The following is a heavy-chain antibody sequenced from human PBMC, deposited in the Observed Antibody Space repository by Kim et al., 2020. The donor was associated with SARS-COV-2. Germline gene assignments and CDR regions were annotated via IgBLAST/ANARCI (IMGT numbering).Heavy chain of an antibody. CDR2: IIPILGIA. J-gene: IGHJ4*02. D-gene: IGHD3-22*01. V-gene: IGHV1-69*04. Sequence: SVKVSCKASGGTFSSYAISWVRQAPGQGLEWMGRIIPILGIANYAQKFQGRVTITADKSTSTAYMELSSLRSEDTAVYYCVVATAIQVVVITTGDYFDYWGQGTLVTVSS. CDR1: GGTFSSYA. CDR3: VVATAIQVVVITTGDYFDY.